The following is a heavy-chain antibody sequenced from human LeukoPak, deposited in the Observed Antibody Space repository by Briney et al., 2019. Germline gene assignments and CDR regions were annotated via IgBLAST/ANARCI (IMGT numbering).Heavy chain of an antibody. Sequence: SETLSLACTVSGGSISSYYWSWIRQPPGKGLEWIGYINDSGSTNSNPSLKSRVTMSVDTSKNQFSLRLSSVTAADTAVYYCTRRGRNNWGEGNDYWGQGTLVTVSS. CDR1: GGSISSYY. J-gene: IGHJ4*02. CDR2: INDSGST. V-gene: IGHV4-59*08. D-gene: IGHD1-1*01. CDR3: TRRGRNNWGEGNDY.